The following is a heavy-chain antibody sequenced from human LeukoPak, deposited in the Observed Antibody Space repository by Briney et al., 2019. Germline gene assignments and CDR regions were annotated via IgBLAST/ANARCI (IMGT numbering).Heavy chain of an antibody. CDR1: RFILSSHA. CDR2: ISANGINT. V-gene: IGHV3-23*01. CDR3: SKNPYTDGSHWFDP. D-gene: IGHD3-16*02. J-gene: IGHJ5*02. Sequence: GGSLRLSCAASRFILSSHAMSWVRQAPGKGLEWVSTISANGINTYYADSVKGRFTVSRDNSRNTLYLQMNSLRAEDTAVYYCSKNPYTDGSHWFDPWGQGTLVTVSS.